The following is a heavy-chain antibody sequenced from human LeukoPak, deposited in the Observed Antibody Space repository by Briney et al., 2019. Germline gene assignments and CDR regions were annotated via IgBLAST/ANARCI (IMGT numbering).Heavy chain of an antibody. Sequence: SETLSLTCTVSGASISSASYYWGWIRQPPGQGLEWIGYIYYSETTSYNPSLKSQVTMSVDRSKNQFSLKLTSMTAADTAVYYCARGRYSYGYDYWGQGTLVTVSS. J-gene: IGHJ4*02. CDR2: IYYSETT. CDR1: GASISSASYY. V-gene: IGHV4-30-2*01. CDR3: ARGRYSYGYDY. D-gene: IGHD5-18*01.